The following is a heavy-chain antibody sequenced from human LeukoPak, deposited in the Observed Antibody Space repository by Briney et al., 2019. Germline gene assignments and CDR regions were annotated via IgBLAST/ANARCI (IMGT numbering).Heavy chain of an antibody. Sequence: GGSLRLSCAASGFTFSSYSMNWVRQAPGKGLEWVSSISSSSSYIYYADSVKGRFTISRDNAKNSLYLQMNSLRAEDTAVYYCARGRSDSSGYNYIDHWGQGTLVTVSS. CDR1: GFTFSSYS. D-gene: IGHD6-25*01. CDR2: ISSSSSYI. J-gene: IGHJ4*02. CDR3: ARGRSDSSGYNYIDH. V-gene: IGHV3-21*01.